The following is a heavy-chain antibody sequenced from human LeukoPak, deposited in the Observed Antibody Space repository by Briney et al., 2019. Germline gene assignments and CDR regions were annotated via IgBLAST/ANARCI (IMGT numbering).Heavy chain of an antibody. J-gene: IGHJ4*02. D-gene: IGHD3-16*01. CDR1: GGSISSGGKT. V-gene: IGHV4-30-2*01. Sequence: PSETLSLTCGVSGGSISSGGKTWSWIRQPPGKGLEWIGYIYHSGRTFYNPSLKSRVTISLERSENQFSLKVTSVAAADTAVYYCARGGGSIGPVGSSPFDYWGQGTLVIVSS. CDR3: ARGGGSIGPVGSSPFDY. CDR2: IYHSGRT.